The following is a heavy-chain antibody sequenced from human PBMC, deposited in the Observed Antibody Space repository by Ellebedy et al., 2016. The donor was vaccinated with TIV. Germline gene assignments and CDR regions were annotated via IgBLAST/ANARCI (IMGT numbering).Heavy chain of an antibody. Sequence: PGGSLRLSCAASGFTFTSFGMHWIRQAPGKGLQWVAGILHDGSSQYYADSVKGRFTIFRDNSENTLYLQMNSLTAEDSAVYYCTRDYKRMTTVTAGHSDYWGQGTLVTVSS. V-gene: IGHV3-30*03. CDR3: TRDYKRMTTVTAGHSDY. D-gene: IGHD4-17*01. CDR1: GFTFTSFG. J-gene: IGHJ4*02. CDR2: ILHDGSSQ.